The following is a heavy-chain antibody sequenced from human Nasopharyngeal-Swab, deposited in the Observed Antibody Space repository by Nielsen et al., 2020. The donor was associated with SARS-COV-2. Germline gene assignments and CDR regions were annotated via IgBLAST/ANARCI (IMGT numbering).Heavy chain of an antibody. V-gene: IGHV3-11*04. CDR1: GFTFSDYY. D-gene: IGHD3-3*01. Sequence: GEALKISCAASGFTFSDYYMSWIRQAPGKGLEWVSYISSSGSTIYYADSVKGRFTISRDNAKNSLYLQMSSLRAEDTAVYYCARVSWSDYDFWSGYYKSSYYYGMDVWGQGTTVTVSS. CDR3: ARVSWSDYDFWSGYYKSSYYYGMDV. J-gene: IGHJ6*02. CDR2: ISSSGSTI.